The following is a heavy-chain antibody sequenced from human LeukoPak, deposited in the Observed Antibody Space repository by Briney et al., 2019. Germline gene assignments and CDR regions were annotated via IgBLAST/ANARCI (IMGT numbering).Heavy chain of an antibody. V-gene: IGHV3-23*01. CDR3: AKEYGDYNSLDY. CDR1: GFTFKTCA. CDR2: LSGNGDNT. J-gene: IGHJ4*02. D-gene: IGHD4-17*01. Sequence: PGGSLRLSCAASGFTFKTCAMNWVRQAPGRGLEWVSRLSGNGDNTYYADSVKGRFTISRDISKNTLYLRMTNLRAEDTAVYYCAKEYGDYNSLDYWCQGTLVTVSS.